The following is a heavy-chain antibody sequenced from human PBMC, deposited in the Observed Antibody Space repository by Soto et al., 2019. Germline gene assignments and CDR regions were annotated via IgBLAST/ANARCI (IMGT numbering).Heavy chain of an antibody. D-gene: IGHD2-2*01. CDR1: GYTFTSYG. V-gene: IGHV1-18*01. Sequence: ASVKVSCKASGYTFTSYGFSWVRQAPGQGLEWAAWIGANNGDTNSAEKFQGRVTLTTDTSTSTAYMELRSLRSDDTAVYYCARDFRSSCSGTSCIYFDYWGQETLVTVSS. CDR2: IGANNGDT. J-gene: IGHJ4*02. CDR3: ARDFRSSCSGTSCIYFDY.